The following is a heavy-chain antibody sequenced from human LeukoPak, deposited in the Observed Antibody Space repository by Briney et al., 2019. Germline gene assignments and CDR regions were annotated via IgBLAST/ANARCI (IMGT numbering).Heavy chain of an antibody. CDR2: INHSGST. V-gene: IGHV4-34*01. CDR3: ARGRDSSGYYYGEDY. J-gene: IGHJ4*02. CDR1: GGSFSGYC. D-gene: IGHD3-22*01. Sequence: SETLSLTCAVYGGSFSGYCWSWIRQPPGKGLEWIGEINHSGSTNYNPSLKSRVTISVDTSKNQFSLKLSSATAADTAVYYCARGRDSSGYYYGEDYWGQGTLVTVSS.